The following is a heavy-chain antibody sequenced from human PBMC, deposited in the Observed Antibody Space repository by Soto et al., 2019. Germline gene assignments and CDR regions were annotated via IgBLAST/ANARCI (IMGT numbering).Heavy chain of an antibody. CDR1: GFTFSNAW. J-gene: IGHJ4*02. D-gene: IGHD5-18*01. Sequence: GESLKISCAASGFTFSNAWMSWVRQAPGKGLEWVGRIKSKTDGGTTDYAAPVKGRFTISRDDSKNTLYLQMNSLKTEDTAVYYCTAWVSYGSVYWGQGTLVTVSS. CDR3: TAWVSYGSVY. CDR2: IKSKTDGGTT. V-gene: IGHV3-15*01.